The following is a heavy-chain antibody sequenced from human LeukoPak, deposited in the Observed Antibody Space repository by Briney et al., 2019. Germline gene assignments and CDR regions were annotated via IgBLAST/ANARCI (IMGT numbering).Heavy chain of an antibody. CDR1: GFTFSSYA. Sequence: GGSLRLSCSASGFTFSSYAMHWVRQAPGKGLEYVSAISSNGGSTYYADSVKGRFTISRDNSKNTLYPQMSSLRAEDTAVYYCVKGISGAAAGSFDYWGQGTLVTVSS. CDR3: VKGISGAAAGSFDY. CDR2: ISSNGGST. J-gene: IGHJ4*02. D-gene: IGHD6-13*01. V-gene: IGHV3-64D*06.